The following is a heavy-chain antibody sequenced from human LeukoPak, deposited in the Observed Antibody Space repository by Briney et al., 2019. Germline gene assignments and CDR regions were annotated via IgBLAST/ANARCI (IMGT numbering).Heavy chain of an antibody. CDR2: IIPIFGTA. Sequence: SVKVSCKASGGTFSSYAISWVRQAPGQGLEWLGGIIPIFGTANYAQKFQGRVTITADESTSTAYMELSSLRSEDTAVYYCARGYCSSTSCYTLFGPTLWFDPWGQGTLVTVSS. CDR3: ARGYCSSTSCYTLFGPTLWFDP. J-gene: IGHJ5*02. CDR1: GGTFSSYA. V-gene: IGHV1-69*13. D-gene: IGHD2-2*02.